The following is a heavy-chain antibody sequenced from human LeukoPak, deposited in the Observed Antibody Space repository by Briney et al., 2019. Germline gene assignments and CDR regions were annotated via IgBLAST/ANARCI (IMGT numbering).Heavy chain of an antibody. CDR1: GFTFSSYA. J-gene: IGHJ4*02. CDR3: AKSKAPEYYDSSGWPFDY. Sequence: GGSLRLSCAASGFTFSSYAMSWVRQAPGKGLEWVSAISGSGGSTYYADSVKGRFTISRDNSKNTLYRQMNSLRAEDTAVYYCAKSKAPEYYDSSGWPFDYWGQGTLVTVSS. D-gene: IGHD3-22*01. CDR2: ISGSGGST. V-gene: IGHV3-23*01.